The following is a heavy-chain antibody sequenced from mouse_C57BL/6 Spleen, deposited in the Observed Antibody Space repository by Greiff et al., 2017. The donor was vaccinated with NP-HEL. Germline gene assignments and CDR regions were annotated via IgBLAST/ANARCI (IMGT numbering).Heavy chain of an antibody. Sequence: EVQLVESGGGLVKPGGSLKLSCAASGFTFSDYGMHWVRQAPEKGLEWVAYISSGSSTIYYADTVKGRFTISRDNAKNTLFLQMTSLRSEDTAMYYCARRVITTVVALYWYFDVWGTGTTVTVSS. CDR1: GFTFSDYG. D-gene: IGHD1-1*01. CDR2: ISSGSSTI. CDR3: ARRVITTVVALYWYFDV. V-gene: IGHV5-17*01. J-gene: IGHJ1*03.